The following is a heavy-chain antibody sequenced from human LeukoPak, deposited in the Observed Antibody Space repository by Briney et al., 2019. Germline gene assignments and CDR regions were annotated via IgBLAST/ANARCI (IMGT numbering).Heavy chain of an antibody. V-gene: IGHV3-30*18. CDR3: AKDHGSSGDY. J-gene: IGHJ4*02. CDR2: TSYDGSNK. CDR1: GFTFSSYG. D-gene: IGHD6-19*01. Sequence: SGGSLRLSCAASGFTFSSYGMHWVRQAPGKGLEWVAVTSYDGSNKYYADSVKGRFTISRDNSKNTLYLQMNSLRAEDTAVYYCAKDHGSSGDYWGQGTLVTVSS.